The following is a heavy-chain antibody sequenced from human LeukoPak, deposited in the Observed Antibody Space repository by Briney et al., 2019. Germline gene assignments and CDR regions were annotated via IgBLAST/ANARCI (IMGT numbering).Heavy chain of an antibody. J-gene: IGHJ3*02. CDR2: INSHGSST. D-gene: IGHD3-3*01. V-gene: IGHV3-74*01. CDR1: GFTFSSYS. Sequence: PGGSLRLSRAASGFTFSSYSMHWVRQAPGKGLVWVSRINSHGSSTSYADSVKGRFTIPKDNAKNTWYMQMNSLRAEDTAVYYCALGSYYDFWSGYYFKAFDIWGQGTMVTVS. CDR3: ALGSYYDFWSGYYFKAFDI.